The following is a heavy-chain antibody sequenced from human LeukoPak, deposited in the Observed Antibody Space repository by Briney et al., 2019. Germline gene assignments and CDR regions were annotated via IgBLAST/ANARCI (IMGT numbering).Heavy chain of an antibody. CDR1: GFTFSSYA. CDR2: ISGSGGST. D-gene: IGHD3-22*01. Sequence: PGGSLRLPCAASGFTFSSYAMSWVRQAPGKGLEWVSDISGSGGSTYYADSVKGRFTISRDNSKNTLYLQMNSLRAEDTAVYYCAKVPYDSSGYYYFDYWGQGTLVTVSS. CDR3: AKVPYDSSGYYYFDY. J-gene: IGHJ4*02. V-gene: IGHV3-23*01.